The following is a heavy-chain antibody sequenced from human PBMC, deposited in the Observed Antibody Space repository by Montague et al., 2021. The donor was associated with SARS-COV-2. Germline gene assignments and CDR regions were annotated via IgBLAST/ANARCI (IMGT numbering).Heavy chain of an antibody. CDR1: GGSISSYY. Sequence: SETLSLTCTVYGGSISSYYWSWIRQPPGKGLEWIGYINYSGSTNYNPSLKSRVTISVDTSKNQFSLKLSSVTAADTAVYYCAGAPPGIAAAGTVAAFDIWGQGTMVTVSS. CDR2: INYSGST. CDR3: AGAPPGIAAAGTVAAFDI. J-gene: IGHJ3*02. V-gene: IGHV4-59*08. D-gene: IGHD6-13*01.